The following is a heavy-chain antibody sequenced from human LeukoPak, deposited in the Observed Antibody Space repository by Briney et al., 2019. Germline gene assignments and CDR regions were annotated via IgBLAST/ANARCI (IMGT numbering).Heavy chain of an antibody. Sequence: GGSLRLSCAASGLTVSSNYMTWVRQAPGKGLEWVSVIYSGGSQYYADSVKGRFSISRDNSKNTAYLQMNGLRAEDTAVYYCARDRRYCSGDNCYSGVDYWGQGTLVTVSS. CDR1: GLTVSSNY. V-gene: IGHV3-53*01. CDR2: IYSGGSQ. CDR3: ARDRRYCSGDNCYSGVDY. D-gene: IGHD2-15*01. J-gene: IGHJ4*02.